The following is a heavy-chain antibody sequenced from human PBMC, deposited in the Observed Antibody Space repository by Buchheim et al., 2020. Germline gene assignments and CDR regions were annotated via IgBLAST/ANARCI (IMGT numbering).Heavy chain of an antibody. D-gene: IGHD1-26*01. CDR1: GDSLRGYY. CDR2: ISYGGTT. Sequence: QVLLQESGPGLLKPSETLSLTCTVSGDSLRGYYWNWIRQPPGKGLEWIVYISYGGTTQYNPTLKSPVSLTFDTSKYQLYLQMNTVTAADTAKYFCARGGQAAAAVDNWFDPWGQG. J-gene: IGHJ5*02. V-gene: IGHV4-59*01. CDR3: ARGGQAAAAVDNWFDP.